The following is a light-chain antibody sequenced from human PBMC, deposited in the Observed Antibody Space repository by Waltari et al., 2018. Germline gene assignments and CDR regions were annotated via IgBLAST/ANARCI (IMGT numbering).Light chain of an antibody. CDR3: QQYGSSPMVT. CDR1: QSVSSSY. CDR2: GAS. Sequence: EIVLTQSPGTLSLSPGERATITCRASQSVSSSYLAWYQQKPGQAPRHLIYGASSRATGIPARFSGSGSGTDFTLTISRLEPEDFAVYYCQQYGSSPMVTFGPGTKVDIK. J-gene: IGKJ3*01. V-gene: IGKV3-20*01.